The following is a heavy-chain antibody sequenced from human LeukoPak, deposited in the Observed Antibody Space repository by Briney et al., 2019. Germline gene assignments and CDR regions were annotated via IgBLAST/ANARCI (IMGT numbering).Heavy chain of an antibody. J-gene: IGHJ4*02. V-gene: IGHV3-15*01. Sequence: GGPLRLSCAASGFTFSNAWMSWVRQAPGKGLEWVGRIKSKTDGGKTDYAAPVRGRFTISRDDSKSTLYLQMNSLKTEDTAVYYCTTEGGRGFFDSWGQGTLVTVSS. CDR2: IKSKTDGGKT. D-gene: IGHD3-16*01. CDR1: GFTFSNAW. CDR3: TTEGGRGFFDS.